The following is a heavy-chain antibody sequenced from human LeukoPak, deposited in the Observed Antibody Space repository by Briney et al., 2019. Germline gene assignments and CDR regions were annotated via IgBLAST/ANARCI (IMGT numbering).Heavy chain of an antibody. Sequence: SETLSLTYTVSGGSISSSSYYWGWIRQPPGKGLEWIGSIYYSGSTYYNPSLKSRVTISVDTSKNQFSLKLSSVTAADTAVYYCVRQTGAVADYWGQGTLVTVSS. CDR1: GGSISSSSYY. V-gene: IGHV4-39*07. D-gene: IGHD6-19*01. CDR2: IYYSGST. CDR3: VRQTGAVADY. J-gene: IGHJ4*02.